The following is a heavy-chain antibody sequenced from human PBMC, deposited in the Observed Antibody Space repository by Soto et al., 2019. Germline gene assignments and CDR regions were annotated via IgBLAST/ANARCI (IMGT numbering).Heavy chain of an antibody. CDR3: ARWGYSSTWSNLLDRSGLDV. J-gene: IGHJ6*01. Sequence: QVQLVQSGAEAKKPGTSVKVSCKTSGGTFSSYAISWVRQAPGQGLEWMGGIVPLFRTTNYAQKFQGRVTITADKCTYTVYMELSGLRSGDTAVYYGARWGYSSTWSNLLDRSGLDVWGQGTTVTVSS. CDR1: GGTFSSYA. D-gene: IGHD6-13*01. CDR2: IVPLFRTT. V-gene: IGHV1-69*06.